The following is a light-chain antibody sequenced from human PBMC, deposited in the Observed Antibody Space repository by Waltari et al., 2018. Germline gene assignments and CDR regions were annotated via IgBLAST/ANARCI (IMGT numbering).Light chain of an antibody. Sequence: DVVLTQSPLSLPVTLGQPSSIPCRSSQSLVFSDGPTFFYWFHQRPGQSPRRLIYRVSKRDAGVPDRFTGSGSVTDFTLRISRVEAEDVGVYYCMQGTHWPLTFGQGTKVEIK. CDR2: RVS. V-gene: IGKV2-30*01. J-gene: IGKJ1*01. CDR3: MQGTHWPLT. CDR1: QSLVFSDGPTF.